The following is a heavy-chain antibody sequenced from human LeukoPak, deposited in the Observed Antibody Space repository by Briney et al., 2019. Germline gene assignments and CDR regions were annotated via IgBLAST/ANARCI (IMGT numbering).Heavy chain of an antibody. CDR3: AKDYQQLVPKGSTFDY. D-gene: IGHD6-13*01. Sequence: PGGSLRLSCAASGFTFDDYAMHWVRQAPGKGLEWVSGISWNSGSIGYADSVKGRFTISRDNAKNSLYLQMNSLRAEDTALYYCAKDYQQLVPKGSTFDYWGQGTLVTVSS. CDR1: GFTFDDYA. CDR2: ISWNSGSI. V-gene: IGHV3-9*01. J-gene: IGHJ4*02.